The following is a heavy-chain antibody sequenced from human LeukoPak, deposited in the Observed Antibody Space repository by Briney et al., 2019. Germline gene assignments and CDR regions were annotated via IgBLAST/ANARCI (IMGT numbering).Heavy chain of an antibody. Sequence: SETLSLTCTVSGGSISSGDYYCGWIRHPPGNGREWIVSIYYSGTTYSNPSLDGPVTISVDTSKNQFSLTLSSVTAADTAVYYCARAPAATNWFDPWGQGTLVTVSS. CDR1: GGSISSGDYY. J-gene: IGHJ5*02. CDR2: IYYSGTT. V-gene: IGHV4-30-4*08. D-gene: IGHD2-15*01. CDR3: ARAPAATNWFDP.